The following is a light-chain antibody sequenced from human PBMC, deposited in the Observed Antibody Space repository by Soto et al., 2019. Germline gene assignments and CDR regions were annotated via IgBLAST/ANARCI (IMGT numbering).Light chain of an antibody. CDR3: QQYDNLPPFT. Sequence: DIQMTQSPSSLSASVGDRVTITCQASQDISNYLNWYQQKPGKAPKLLIYDASNLETGVPSRSSGSGSGTDFTFTISSLQPEDIATYYCQQYDNLPPFTFGPGNKVDIK. CDR1: QDISNY. J-gene: IGKJ3*01. V-gene: IGKV1-33*01. CDR2: DAS.